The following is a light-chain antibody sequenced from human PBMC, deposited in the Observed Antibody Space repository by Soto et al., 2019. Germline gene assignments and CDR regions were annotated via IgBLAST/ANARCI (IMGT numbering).Light chain of an antibody. J-gene: IGLJ2*01. CDR1: SSDVGGYNY. V-gene: IGLV2-14*01. CDR2: EVS. Sequence: QSVLTQPASVSGSPGQSITISCTGTSSDVGGYNYVSWYQQHPGKAPKLMISEVSNRPSGVSNRFSASKSGNTASLTISGLQAEDEADYYCSSYTSSSPVVFGGGTKLTVL. CDR3: SSYTSSSPVV.